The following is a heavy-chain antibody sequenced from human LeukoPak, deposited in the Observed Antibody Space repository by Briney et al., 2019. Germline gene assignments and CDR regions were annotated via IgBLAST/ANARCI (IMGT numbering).Heavy chain of an antibody. CDR1: GYTFTSYG. Sequence: ASVKVSCKASGYTFTSYGISWVRQAPGQGLEWMGWISAYNGNTNYAQKLQGRVTMTTDTSTSTAYMELRSLRSDDTAVYYCARDGYCSGGSCYYRKHYYYYYMDVWGKGTTVTVSS. CDR2: ISAYNGNT. CDR3: ARDGYCSGGSCYYRKHYYYYYMDV. V-gene: IGHV1-18*01. J-gene: IGHJ6*03. D-gene: IGHD2-15*01.